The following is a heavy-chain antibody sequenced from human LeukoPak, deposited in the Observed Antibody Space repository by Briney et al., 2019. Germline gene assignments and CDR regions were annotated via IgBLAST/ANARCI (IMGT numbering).Heavy chain of an antibody. V-gene: IGHV4-59*01. D-gene: IGHD1-26*01. Sequence: SETLSLTCTVSGGSISSYYWSWVRQPPGKGLEWIGNIYYSGSTNYNPSLKSRFIISVDTSKNQFSLRLSSVTAADTAVYYCARDWGESGSYHEAFDIWGQGTMVTVSS. J-gene: IGHJ3*02. CDR1: GGSISSYY. CDR3: ARDWGESGSYHEAFDI. CDR2: IYYSGST.